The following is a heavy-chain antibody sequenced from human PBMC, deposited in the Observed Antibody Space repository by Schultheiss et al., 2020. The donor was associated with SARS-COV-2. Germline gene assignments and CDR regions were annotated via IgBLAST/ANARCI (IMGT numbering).Heavy chain of an antibody. CDR3: ASPSPLTYYSDRSRYFES. CDR2: INHGGST. CDR1: GGSFSGYY. V-gene: IGHV4-34*01. J-gene: IGHJ4*02. D-gene: IGHD3-22*01. Sequence: GSLRLSCALSGGSFSGYYWSWIRQPPGKGLEWIGEINHGGSTNYNPSLKSRVTISLDTSKNQFSLKLNSVTAADTTVYYCASPSPLTYYSDRSRYFESWGQGTLVTVSS.